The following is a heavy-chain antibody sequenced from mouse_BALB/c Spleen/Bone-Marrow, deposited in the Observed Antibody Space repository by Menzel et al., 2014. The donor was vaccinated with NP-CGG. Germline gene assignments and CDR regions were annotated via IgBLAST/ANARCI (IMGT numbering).Heavy chain of an antibody. Sequence: EVNVVDSGGGLVQPGGSRKLSCAASGFTFSSFGMHWVRQAPEKGLEWVAYISSGSSTIYYADTVKGRFTISRDNPKNTLFLQMTSLRSEDTAMYYCARWGGYFDVWGAGTTVTVSS. V-gene: IGHV5-17*02. CDR2: ISSGSSTI. CDR3: ARWGGYFDV. J-gene: IGHJ1*01. CDR1: GFTFSSFG.